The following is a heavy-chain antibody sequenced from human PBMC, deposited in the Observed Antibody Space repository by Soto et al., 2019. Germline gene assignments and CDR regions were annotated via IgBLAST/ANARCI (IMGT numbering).Heavy chain of an antibody. CDR1: GGSFSGYD. J-gene: IGHJ6*02. CDR3: ATNRGYSYGSRYYYYGMDV. V-gene: IGHV4-34*01. CDR2: INHSGST. D-gene: IGHD5-18*01. Sequence: SETLSLTCAVYGGSFSGYDWSWIRQPPGKGLEWIGEINHSGSTNYNPSLKSRVTISVDTSKNQFSLKLSSVTAADTAVYYCATNRGYSYGSRYYYYGMDVWGQGTTVTVSS.